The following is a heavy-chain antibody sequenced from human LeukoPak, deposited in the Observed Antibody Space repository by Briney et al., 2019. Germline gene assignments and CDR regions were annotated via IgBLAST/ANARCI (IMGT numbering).Heavy chain of an antibody. CDR3: ARSNSGLDAFDI. V-gene: IGHV4-59*01. D-gene: IGHD1-26*01. J-gene: IGHJ3*02. CDR2: TYYSGNT. CDR1: DGSIGSFY. Sequence: SETLSLTCSVSDGSIGSFYWSWIRQPPGKGLEWIGHTYYSGNTNYNPSLKSRVAISVDTSKNQFSLKLSSVTAADTAVYYCARSNSGLDAFDIWGQGTLVTVSS.